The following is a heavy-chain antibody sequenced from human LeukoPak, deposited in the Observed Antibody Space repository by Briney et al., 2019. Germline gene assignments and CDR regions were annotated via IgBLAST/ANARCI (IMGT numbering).Heavy chain of an antibody. Sequence: ASVKVSCKASGYTFTGYYVHWVRQAPGQGLEWMRWINPNSGGTNYAQKFQGRVTMTRDTSISTAYMELSRLRSDDTAVYYCARGYNWNYLVFGYWGQGTLVTVSS. D-gene: IGHD1-7*01. J-gene: IGHJ4*02. CDR3: ARGYNWNYLVFGY. V-gene: IGHV1-2*02. CDR2: INPNSGGT. CDR1: GYTFTGYY.